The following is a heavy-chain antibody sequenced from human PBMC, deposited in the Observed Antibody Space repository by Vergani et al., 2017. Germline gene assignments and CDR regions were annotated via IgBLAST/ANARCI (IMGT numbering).Heavy chain of an antibody. CDR2: INYMGST. D-gene: IGHD2-2*01. J-gene: IGHJ4*02. Sequence: QVQLQQWGAGLLKPSETLSLTCAVYGGSFSGYYWSWIRQPPGKGLEWIGEINYMGSTNYNPSLKSRVTISVDTSKNQFSLKLSHVTAADTAVYYCARVYGSSTGCCVGRDGDHGYFDYWGQGTLVTVSS. CDR1: GGSFSGYY. CDR3: ARVYGSSTGCCVGRDGDHGYFDY. V-gene: IGHV4-34*01.